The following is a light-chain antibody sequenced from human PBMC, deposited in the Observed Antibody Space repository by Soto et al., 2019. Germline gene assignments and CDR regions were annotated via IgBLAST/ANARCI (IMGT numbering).Light chain of an antibody. V-gene: IGLV2-14*01. J-gene: IGLJ1*01. Sequence: QSLLTQPASVSGSPGQSITISCTGTSSDVGGYNYVSWYQQHPGKAPKLMIYEVSNRPSGVSNRFSGSKSGNTASLTISGLQAEDEADYYCSSYTTTSTVFGTGTKLTVL. CDR2: EVS. CDR1: SSDVGGYNY. CDR3: SSYTTTSTV.